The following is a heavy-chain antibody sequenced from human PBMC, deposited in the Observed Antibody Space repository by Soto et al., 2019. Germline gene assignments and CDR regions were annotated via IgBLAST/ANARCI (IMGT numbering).Heavy chain of an antibody. CDR3: AKVQEFCGFNCYIVDS. Sequence: LRLSCVASGFTFSNSAMSWVRHVPGKGLEWAAGISSSGGRTNYADSVKGRFTISRDNSEDTLYLQMNSLRAEDTALYYCAKVQEFCGFNCYIVDSWGQGVLVTVSS. CDR1: GFTFSNSA. CDR2: ISSSGGRT. V-gene: IGHV3-23*01. D-gene: IGHD2-21*02. J-gene: IGHJ4*02.